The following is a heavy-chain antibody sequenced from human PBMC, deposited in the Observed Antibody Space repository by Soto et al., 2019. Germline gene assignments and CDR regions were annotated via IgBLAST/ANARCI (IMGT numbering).Heavy chain of an antibody. CDR1: GGTFSSYA. D-gene: IGHD6-13*01. CDR2: IIPIFGTA. CDR3: ARSQQQLVRFDY. V-gene: IGHV1-69*06. J-gene: IGHJ4*02. Sequence: SVKVSCKASGGTFSSYAISWVRQAPGQGLEWMGGIIPIFGTANYAQKFQGRVTITADKSTSTAYMELRSLRSDDTAVYYCARSQQQLVRFDYWGQGTLVTVSS.